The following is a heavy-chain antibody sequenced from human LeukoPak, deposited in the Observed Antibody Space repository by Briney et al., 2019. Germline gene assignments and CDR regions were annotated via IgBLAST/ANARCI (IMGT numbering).Heavy chain of an antibody. CDR1: GFTFSSYA. V-gene: IGHV3-30-3*01. Sequence: GGSXRLSCAASGFTFSSYAMHWVRQAPGKGLEWVAVISYDGSNKYYADSVKGRFTISRDNSKNTLYLQMNSLRAEDTAVYYCARVRETGYSSSWDLDYWGQGTLVTVSS. D-gene: IGHD6-13*01. CDR2: ISYDGSNK. CDR3: ARVRETGYSSSWDLDY. J-gene: IGHJ4*02.